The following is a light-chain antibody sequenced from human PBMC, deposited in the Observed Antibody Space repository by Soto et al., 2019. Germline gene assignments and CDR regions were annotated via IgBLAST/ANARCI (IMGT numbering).Light chain of an antibody. CDR1: SSNTGNNY. CDR3: GTWDSSLSAGV. J-gene: IGLJ1*01. CDR2: DNN. Sequence: SALTQPPSVSAAPGQKVTISCSGSSSNTGNNYVSWYQQLPGTAPKLLIYDNNKRPSGIPDRFSGSKSGTSATLGITGLQTGDEADYYCGTWDSSLSAGVFGTGTKVTVL. V-gene: IGLV1-51*01.